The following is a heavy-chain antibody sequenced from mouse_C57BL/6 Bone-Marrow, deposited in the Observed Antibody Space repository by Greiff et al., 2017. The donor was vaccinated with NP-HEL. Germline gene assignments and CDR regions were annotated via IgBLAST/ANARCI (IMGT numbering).Heavy chain of an antibody. CDR2: ISSGGDYI. Sequence: EVQLVESGEGLVKPGGSLKLSCAASGFTFSSYAMSWVRQTPEKRLEWVAYISSGGDYIYYADTLKGRFTISRDNARNTLYLQMSSLKSEDTAMYYCTRDPSTTVEMDDWGQGTSVTVSS. CDR1: GFTFSSYA. CDR3: TRDPSTTVEMDD. J-gene: IGHJ4*01. V-gene: IGHV5-9-1*02. D-gene: IGHD1-1*01.